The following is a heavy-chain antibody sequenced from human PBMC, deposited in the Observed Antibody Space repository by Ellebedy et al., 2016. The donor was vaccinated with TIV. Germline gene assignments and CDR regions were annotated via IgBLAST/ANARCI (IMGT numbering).Heavy chain of an antibody. J-gene: IGHJ2*01. CDR3: VKDSSGTDHWFFDL. D-gene: IGHD1-26*01. CDR1: GFTFSNYW. V-gene: IGHV3-74*01. CDR2: INRDGSSA. Sequence: GESLKISCAASGFTFSNYWIPWVRQAPGKGLVWLSRINRDGSSANYADSVKGRFSISRDNSKNTLYVQMNSLRAEDKAVYYCVKDSSGTDHWFFDLWGRGTLVTVSS.